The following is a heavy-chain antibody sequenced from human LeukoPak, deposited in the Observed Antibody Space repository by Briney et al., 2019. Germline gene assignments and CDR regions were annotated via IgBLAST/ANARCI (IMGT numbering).Heavy chain of an antibody. V-gene: IGHV3-48*04. CDR3: ARDYSPPHYYDSSGYFDS. J-gene: IGHJ4*02. Sequence: GGSLRLSCAVSGFTFSSYSMNWVRQAPGKGLEWVSYISSSSDTIFYADSVKGRFTISRDNAKNSLYLQMNSLRAEDTAVYYCARDYSPPHYYDSSGYFDSWGQGTLVTVSS. D-gene: IGHD3-22*01. CDR1: GFTFSSYS. CDR2: ISSSSDTI.